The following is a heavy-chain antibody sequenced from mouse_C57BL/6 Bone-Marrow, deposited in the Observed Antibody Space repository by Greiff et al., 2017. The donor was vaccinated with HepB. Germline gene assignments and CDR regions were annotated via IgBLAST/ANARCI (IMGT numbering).Heavy chain of an antibody. CDR1: GYAFSSSW. D-gene: IGHD2-1*01. CDR2: IYPGDGDT. Sequence: QVQLQQSGPELVKPGASVKISCKASGYAFSSSWMNWVKQRPGKGLEWIGRIYPGDGDTNYNGKFKGKATLTADKSSSTAYMQLSSLTSEDSAVYFCASHYGNYILYAMDDWGQGTSVTVSS. V-gene: IGHV1-82*01. CDR3: ASHYGNYILYAMDD. J-gene: IGHJ4*01.